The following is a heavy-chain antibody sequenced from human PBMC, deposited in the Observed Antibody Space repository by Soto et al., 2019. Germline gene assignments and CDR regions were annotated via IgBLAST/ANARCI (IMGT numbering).Heavy chain of an antibody. CDR3: AKHRDCYGGTCYSGEFDP. D-gene: IGHD2-15*01. V-gene: IGHV1-8*01. J-gene: IGHJ5*02. CDR2: MNPNSGNT. Sequence: EASVKVSCKASGYTFTSYDINWVRQATGHGLEWMGWMNPNSGNTVYAQKFQGRVTMTRDTSISTAYMELSSLRSEDTAVYYCAKHRDCYGGTCYSGEFDPWGQGTLVTVSS. CDR1: GYTFTSYD.